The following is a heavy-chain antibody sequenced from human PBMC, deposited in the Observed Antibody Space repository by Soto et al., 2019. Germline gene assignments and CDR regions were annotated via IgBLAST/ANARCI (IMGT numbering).Heavy chain of an antibody. CDR1: GFLFSTYA. V-gene: IGHV3-30*03. D-gene: IGHD3-10*01. J-gene: IGHJ4*02. Sequence: QGPLVESGGGVVQPGGSLRLSCAASGFLFSTYAMHWVRQAPGKGLEWVAVISYDGAEKHYADSVRGRFTISRDNSGDSLFLQMHSLRVEDTAVYYCARSDFYQSSETYYPTDYWGLGTLVTVSS. CDR3: ARSDFYQSSETYYPTDY. CDR2: ISYDGAEK.